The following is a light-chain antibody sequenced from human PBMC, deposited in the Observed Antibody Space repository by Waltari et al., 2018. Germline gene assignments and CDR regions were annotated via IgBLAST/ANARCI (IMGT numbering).Light chain of an antibody. CDR2: EVS. J-gene: IGLJ1*01. V-gene: IGLV2-14*01. CDR1: SNDVGGYGY. Sequence: QSALTQPASVSGSPGQSITISCTGTSNDVGGYGYVSWYQQYPGKAPKLIIYEVSYRPSGISTRVPGSKSGNTASLTISGLQADDEADYYCSSHTSTVPHVFGTGTRVTVV. CDR3: SSHTSTVPHV.